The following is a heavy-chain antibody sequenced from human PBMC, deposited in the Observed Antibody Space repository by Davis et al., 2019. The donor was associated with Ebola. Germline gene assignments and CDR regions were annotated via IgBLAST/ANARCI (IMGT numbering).Heavy chain of an antibody. J-gene: IGHJ6*02. Sequence: ASVKVSCKASGYTFTGYYMHWVRQAPGQALEWMGIINPSDGSANYAQKFQGRVSVTTDTSTSTVDMELSSLRSEDTAIYYCARGLLWFKTYYYGMDVWGQGTTVTVSS. V-gene: IGHV1-46*01. D-gene: IGHD3-10*01. CDR2: INPSDGSA. CDR3: ARGLLWFKTYYYGMDV. CDR1: GYTFTGYY.